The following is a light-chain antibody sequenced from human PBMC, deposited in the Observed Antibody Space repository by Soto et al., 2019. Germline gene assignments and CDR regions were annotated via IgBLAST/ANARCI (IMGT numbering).Light chain of an antibody. Sequence: QSALTQPASVSGSPGQSITISCTGTSSDIGNYNYVSWYQQHPGKAPKLMISDVSNRPSGVSNRFSGSKSGNTASLTVSGLLPEDEADYYCSSCTTSNTLVFGGGTKLTVL. CDR1: SSDIGNYNY. CDR2: DVS. J-gene: IGLJ2*01. V-gene: IGLV2-14*01. CDR3: SSCTTSNTLV.